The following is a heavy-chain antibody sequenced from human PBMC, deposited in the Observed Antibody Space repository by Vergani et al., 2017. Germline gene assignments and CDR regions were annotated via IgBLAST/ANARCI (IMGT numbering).Heavy chain of an antibody. J-gene: IGHJ3*02. D-gene: IGHD3-3*01. CDR1: GESIRSGSHY. V-gene: IGHV4-61*02. Sequence: QVKLQESGPGLLKPSQTLSLTCTVSGESIRSGSHYWSWIRQPAGKGPEWIGHIHTGGSTDLNPSFKSRVSISVDTSKSQFSLKLNSVTVADTAVYYCARLRDFWSGYYTGSDAFDIWGQGTMVTVSS. CDR2: IHTGGST. CDR3: ARLRDFWSGYYTGSDAFDI.